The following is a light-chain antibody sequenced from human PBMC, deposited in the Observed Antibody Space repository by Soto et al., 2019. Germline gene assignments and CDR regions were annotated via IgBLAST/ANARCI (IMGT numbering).Light chain of an antibody. CDR2: AAS. J-gene: IGKJ1*01. CDR3: LQYNSYPPT. CDR1: QGIGNE. V-gene: IGKV1-17*01. Sequence: DIQMTQSPSSLSASVGDRVTVTCRASQGIGNELGWFQQKPGQAPKRLIYAASSLQSGVPSRFSGSGSGTEFILTISSLQPEDFATYFCLQYNSYPPTFGQGTTLEIK.